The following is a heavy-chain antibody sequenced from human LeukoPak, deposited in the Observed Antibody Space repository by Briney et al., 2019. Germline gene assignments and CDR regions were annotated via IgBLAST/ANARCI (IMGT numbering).Heavy chain of an antibody. D-gene: IGHD2-21*01. Sequence: GGSLRLSCAASGFTVSSDYMGWVRQAPEKGLEWVSLISSGGSTYYADSLKGRFTISRDNSKNTLYLQMNSLRAGDTAVYYCARGDRDDAFDIWGQGTMVTVSS. CDR1: GFTVSSDY. CDR3: ARGDRDDAFDI. J-gene: IGHJ3*02. CDR2: ISSGGST. V-gene: IGHV3-66*01.